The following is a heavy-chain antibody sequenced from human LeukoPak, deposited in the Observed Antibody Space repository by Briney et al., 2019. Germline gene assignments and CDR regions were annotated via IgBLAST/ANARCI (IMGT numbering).Heavy chain of an antibody. Sequence: GGSLRLSCAASGFTFSGHWMTWVRQAPGKGLEWVANIKADGTEKYYVDSVKGRFTISRDNAKNSLYLQLNSLRAEDTAVYYCTRRLDYWGQGTLVTVSS. CDR3: TRRLDY. V-gene: IGHV3-7*03. CDR1: GFTFSGHW. J-gene: IGHJ4*02. CDR2: IKADGTEK.